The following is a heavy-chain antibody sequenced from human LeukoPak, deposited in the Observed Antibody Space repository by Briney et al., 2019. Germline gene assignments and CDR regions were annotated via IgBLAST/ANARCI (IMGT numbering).Heavy chain of an antibody. CDR1: GYTFTGYY. CDR3: ARGFDILTGYRE. D-gene: IGHD3-9*01. Sequence: ASVRVSCKASGYTFTGYYMHWVRQAPGQGLEWMGWINPNSGGTNYAQKFQGRVTMTRDTSISTAYMELSRLRSDDTAVYYCARGFDILTGYREWGQGTLVTVSS. J-gene: IGHJ4*02. CDR2: INPNSGGT. V-gene: IGHV1-2*02.